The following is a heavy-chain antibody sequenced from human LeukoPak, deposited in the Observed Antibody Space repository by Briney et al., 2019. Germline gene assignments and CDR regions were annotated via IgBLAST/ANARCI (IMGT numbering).Heavy chain of an antibody. CDR1: GFTFSSYA. Sequence: GGSLRFSCAASGFTFSSYAMSWVRQAPGKGLEWVSAISGSGGSTYYADSVKGRFTISRDNSKNTLYLQMNSLRAEDTAVYYCAKAYLFSYQLLCLFDYWGQGTLVTVSS. J-gene: IGHJ4*02. CDR2: ISGSGGST. D-gene: IGHD2-2*01. CDR3: AKAYLFSYQLLCLFDY. V-gene: IGHV3-23*01.